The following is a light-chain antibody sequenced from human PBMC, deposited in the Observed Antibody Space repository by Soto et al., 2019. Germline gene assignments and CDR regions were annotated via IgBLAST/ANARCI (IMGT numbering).Light chain of an antibody. CDR1: QSISSW. V-gene: IGKV1-5*03. J-gene: IGKJ2*01. CDR3: QHYNNYPYT. Sequence: DIQMTQSPSTLSASVGDSVIITCRASQSISSWLAWYQQKPGKAPKLLSYKASNLQSGVPSRFSGSGSGTEFTLTITSLQPDDFATYYCQHYNNYPYTFGQGTKLEIK. CDR2: KAS.